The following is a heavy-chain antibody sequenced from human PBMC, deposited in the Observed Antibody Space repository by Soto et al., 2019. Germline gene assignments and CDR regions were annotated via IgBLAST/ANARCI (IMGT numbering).Heavy chain of an antibody. CDR2: IYATGTT. CDR1: CASISGFY. D-gene: IGHD1-1*01. J-gene: IGHJ5*02. CDR3: VRDGTKTLRDWFDP. Sequence: SETLSLTCTVSCASISGFYWSWIRKSAGKGLEWIGHIYATGTTDYNPSLKSRVMMSVDTSKKQFSLKLRSVTAADTAVYYCVRDGTKTLRDWFDPWGQGISVTVSS. V-gene: IGHV4-4*07.